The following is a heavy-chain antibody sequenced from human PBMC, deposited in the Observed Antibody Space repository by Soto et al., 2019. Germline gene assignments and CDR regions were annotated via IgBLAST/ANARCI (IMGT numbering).Heavy chain of an antibody. J-gene: IGHJ6*02. D-gene: IGHD5-12*01. CDR3: ATRRSSYPLYHYGMDV. Sequence: PAWSPRLSCAASGFTVNSYAMSWVRKTPGKGLEWVSAISGSGGSTYYADSVKGRFTISRDNSKNTLYLQMNSLRAEDTAVYYCATRRSSYPLYHYGMDVWGQGPTGTVSS. CDR2: ISGSGGST. CDR1: GFTVNSYA. V-gene: IGHV3-23*01.